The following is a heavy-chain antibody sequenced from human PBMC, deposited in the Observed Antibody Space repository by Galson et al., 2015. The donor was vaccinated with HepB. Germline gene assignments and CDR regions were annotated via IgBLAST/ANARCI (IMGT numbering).Heavy chain of an antibody. CDR3: ARDQRHPTPGSSWSYYFYGMDV. V-gene: IGHV3-74*01. D-gene: IGHD6-13*01. J-gene: IGHJ6*02. Sequence: SLRLSCAASGFTFSSYWMHWVRQAPGKGLVWVSRINSDGSSTSYADSVKGRFTISRDNAKNTLYLQMNSLRAEDTAVYYCARDQRHPTPGSSWSYYFYGMDVWGQGTTVTVSS. CDR1: GFTFSSYW. CDR2: INSDGSST.